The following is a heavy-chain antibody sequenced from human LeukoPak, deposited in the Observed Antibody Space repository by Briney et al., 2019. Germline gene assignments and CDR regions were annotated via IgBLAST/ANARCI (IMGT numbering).Heavy chain of an antibody. Sequence: PGGSLRLSCAASGFTFSSYSMNWVRQAPGKGLEWVSSISSSSSYIYYADSVKGRFTISRDNAKNSLYLQMNSLRAEDTAVYYCAREPYCSSTSCYEVGYWGQGTLVTVSS. CDR1: GFTFSSYS. CDR3: AREPYCSSTSCYEVGY. D-gene: IGHD2-2*01. J-gene: IGHJ4*02. CDR2: ISSSSSYI. V-gene: IGHV3-21*01.